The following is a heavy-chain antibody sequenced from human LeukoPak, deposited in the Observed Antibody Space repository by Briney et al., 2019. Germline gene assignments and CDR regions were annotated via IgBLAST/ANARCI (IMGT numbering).Heavy chain of an antibody. V-gene: IGHV4-59*01. Sequence: SETLSLTCSVSGGSISSYYWSWIRQPPGKGLEWIGYIYYSGSTNYNPSLKSRVTISVDTSKNQFSLKLSSVTAADTAVYYCARALAYYDFWSGTNWFDPWGQGTLVTVSS. CDR1: GGSISSYY. CDR2: IYYSGST. D-gene: IGHD3-3*01. CDR3: ARALAYYDFWSGTNWFDP. J-gene: IGHJ5*02.